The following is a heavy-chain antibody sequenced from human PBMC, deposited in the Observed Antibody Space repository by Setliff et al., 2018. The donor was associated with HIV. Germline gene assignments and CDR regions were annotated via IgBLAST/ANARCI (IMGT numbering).Heavy chain of an antibody. CDR2: IHYSGST. V-gene: IGHV4-59*11. CDR3: ARDQSDWFY. Sequence: PSETLSLTCTVSGGSISSHYWSWIRQPPGKGLEWIGSIHYSGSTNYNPSLKSRVTISVDTSKNQFSLKLSSVTAADTAVYYCARDQSDWFYWGQGTLVTVSS. D-gene: IGHD3-3*01. CDR1: GGSISSHY. J-gene: IGHJ4*02.